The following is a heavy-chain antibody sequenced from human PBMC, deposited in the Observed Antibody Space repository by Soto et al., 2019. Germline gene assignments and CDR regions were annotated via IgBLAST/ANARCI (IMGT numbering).Heavy chain of an antibody. Sequence: PGEPLKISCKGSGYSFTTSCIGWMRQMPGKGLEWMGIIYPGDSDTRYSPSFQGQVTISADKSISTAYLQWSSLKASDTAMYYCARRHTSSSGEWFDPWGQGTLVTVSS. CDR3: ARRHTSSSGEWFDP. J-gene: IGHJ5*02. V-gene: IGHV5-51*01. CDR2: IYPGDSDT. CDR1: GYSFTTSC. D-gene: IGHD6-6*01.